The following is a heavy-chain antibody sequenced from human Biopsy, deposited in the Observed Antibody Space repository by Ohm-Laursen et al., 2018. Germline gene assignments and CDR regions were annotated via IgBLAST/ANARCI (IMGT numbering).Heavy chain of an antibody. V-gene: IGHV1-18*01. CDR2: IRPLNGDT. Sequence: ASVKVSCKTSGYNFISYSINWVRQAPGQGLEWMGWIRPLNGDTKYGQKFQDRVTMTTDTSTSTVYTELRSLRSDDTAVYYCATKLTGYFHHWGQGTLVIVSS. CDR3: ATKLTGYFHH. J-gene: IGHJ1*01. CDR1: GYNFISYS. D-gene: IGHD3-9*01.